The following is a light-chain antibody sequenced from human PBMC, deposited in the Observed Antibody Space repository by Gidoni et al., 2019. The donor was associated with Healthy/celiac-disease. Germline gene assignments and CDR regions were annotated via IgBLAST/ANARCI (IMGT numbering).Light chain of an antibody. CDR2: DAS. J-gene: IGKJ2*01. V-gene: IGKV1-33*01. CDR1: QDISNY. Sequence: DIQRTQPPSSLSSSVGDRVTITCQESQDISNYLYCYQKKQGKAPKLLIYDASNLETGVPSRFSGSGSGTDFTFTISSLQPEDIATYYCQQYDNPPYTFXQXTKLEIK. CDR3: QQYDNPPYT.